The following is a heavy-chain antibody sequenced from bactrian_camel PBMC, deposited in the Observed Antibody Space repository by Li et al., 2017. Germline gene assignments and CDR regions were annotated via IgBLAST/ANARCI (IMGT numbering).Heavy chain of an antibody. Sequence: HVQLVESGGGSVQPGGSLRLSCAVSGYTVLSGCLGWFRQNSGKEREVVAAVGPSNTYYADSVKGRFTISRDNAKNTAYLQMNSLKSADTALYYCATAHTLIAGGRGWGQGTQVTVS. CDR1: GYTVLSGC. CDR2: VGPSNT. V-gene: IGHV3S60*01. D-gene: IGHD3*01. CDR3: ATAHTLIAGGRG. J-gene: IGHJ4*01.